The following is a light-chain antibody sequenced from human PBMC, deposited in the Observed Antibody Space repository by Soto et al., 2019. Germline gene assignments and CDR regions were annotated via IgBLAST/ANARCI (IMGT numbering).Light chain of an antibody. CDR3: QQYYNVPFT. Sequence: DIQMTQSPSSLSASVGDRVTITCQASQDISHYLNWYQQKPGKAPELLIYDASNLETGVPSRFSGSGSGTDFTFTISSLQPEDIATYYCQQYYNVPFTFGPGTKVNIK. V-gene: IGKV1-33*01. CDR1: QDISHY. J-gene: IGKJ3*01. CDR2: DAS.